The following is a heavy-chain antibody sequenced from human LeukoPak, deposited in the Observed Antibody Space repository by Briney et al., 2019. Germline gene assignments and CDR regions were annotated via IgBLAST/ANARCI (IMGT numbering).Heavy chain of an antibody. V-gene: IGHV4-30-2*01. CDR3: ANADRYCTSGSCPVPDAFDF. J-gene: IGHJ3*01. CDR2: IYHTGNT. Sequence: LVNPTQTLTLTCTFSGFSLSTSGMCVSWIRQPPGKGLEWIGYIYHTGNTYYNPSLKSRVTISVDRSKNQFSLKLSSVTAADTAVYYCANADRYCTSGSCPVPDAFDFWGQGTMVTVSS. CDR1: GFSLSTSGMC. D-gene: IGHD2-15*01.